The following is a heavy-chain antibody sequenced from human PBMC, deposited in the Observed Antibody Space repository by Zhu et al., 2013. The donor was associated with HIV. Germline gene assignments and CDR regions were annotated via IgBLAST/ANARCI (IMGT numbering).Heavy chain of an antibody. CDR3: ARVPRRRQLPDY. V-gene: IGHV4-59*01. J-gene: IGHJ4*02. CDR1: GGSISAYY. Sequence: VQLQESGPGLVKPSETLSLTCTVSGGSISAYYWSWIRQPPGKGLELIGYISYSGSTNYNPSLKSRITISLDTSKNQFSLKLTSMTAADTAVYYCARVPRRRQLPDYWGQGTLVTVSS. CDR2: ISYSGST. D-gene: IGHD1-26*01.